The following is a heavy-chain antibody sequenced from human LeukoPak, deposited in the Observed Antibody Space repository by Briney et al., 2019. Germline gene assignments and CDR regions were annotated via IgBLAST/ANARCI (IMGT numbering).Heavy chain of an antibody. V-gene: IGHV5-51*01. CDR3: ARRMDSSGYYYENWFDP. D-gene: IGHD3-22*01. CDR2: IYLGDSDN. Sequence: GESLKISCKGSGYSFTSYWIGWVRQIPGKGLEWMGIIYLGDSDNRYSPPFQGQVPIPAKKSKTTAYLQWSSLKASDTATYYCARRMDSSGYYYENWFDPWGQGTLVTVSA. CDR1: GYSFTSYW. J-gene: IGHJ5*02.